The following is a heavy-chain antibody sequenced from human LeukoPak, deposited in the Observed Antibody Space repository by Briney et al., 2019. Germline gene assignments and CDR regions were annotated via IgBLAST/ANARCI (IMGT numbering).Heavy chain of an antibody. CDR3: ARDETSGWYSYYFDY. V-gene: IGHV4-34*01. CDR2: INHSGST. Sequence: SETLSLTCAVYGGSFSGYYWCWIRQPPGKGLEWIGEINHSGSTNYNPSLKSRVTISVDTSKNQFSLKLSSVTTADTAVYYCARDETSGWYSYYFDYWGQGTLVTVSS. D-gene: IGHD6-19*01. CDR1: GGSFSGYY. J-gene: IGHJ4*02.